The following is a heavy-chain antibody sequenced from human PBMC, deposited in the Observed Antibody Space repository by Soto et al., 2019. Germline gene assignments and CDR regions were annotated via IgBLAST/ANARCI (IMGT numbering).Heavy chain of an antibody. J-gene: IGHJ4*02. CDR2: IIPIFGTA. CDR1: GGTFSSYA. Sequence: ASVKVSCKASGGTFSSYAISWARQAPGQGLEWMGGIIPIFGTANYAQKFQGRVTITADKSTSTAYMELSSLRSEDTAVYYCARSNCSSTSCYSSGRLDYWGQGTLVTVSS. D-gene: IGHD2-2*02. CDR3: ARSNCSSTSCYSSGRLDY. V-gene: IGHV1-69*06.